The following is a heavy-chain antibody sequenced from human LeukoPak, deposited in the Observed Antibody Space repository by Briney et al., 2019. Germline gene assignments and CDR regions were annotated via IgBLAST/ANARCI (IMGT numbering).Heavy chain of an antibody. D-gene: IGHD3-10*01. CDR1: GFTFSTYS. Sequence: PGGSLRLSCAASGFTFSTYSMHWVRQAPGKGLEWVSAISGSGGSTYYADSVKGRFTISRDNSKNTLYLQMNSLRAEDTAVYYCAKNYYGSGSNVGHFDYWGQGTLVTVSS. J-gene: IGHJ4*02. V-gene: IGHV3-23*01. CDR3: AKNYYGSGSNVGHFDY. CDR2: ISGSGGST.